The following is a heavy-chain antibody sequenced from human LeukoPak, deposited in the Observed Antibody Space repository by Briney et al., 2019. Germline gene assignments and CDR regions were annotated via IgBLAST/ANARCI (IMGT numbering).Heavy chain of an antibody. CDR1: GGSISSGDYY. CDR2: IYYSGST. V-gene: IGHV4-30-4*08. J-gene: IGHJ4*02. Sequence: PSETLSLTCTVSGGSISSGDYYWSWIRQPPGKGLEWIGYIYYSGSTYYNPSLKSRVTISVDTSKNQFSLKLSSVTAADTAVYYCARHNYCSSTSCYSLWGQGTLVTVSS. D-gene: IGHD2-2*01. CDR3: ARHNYCSSTSCYSL.